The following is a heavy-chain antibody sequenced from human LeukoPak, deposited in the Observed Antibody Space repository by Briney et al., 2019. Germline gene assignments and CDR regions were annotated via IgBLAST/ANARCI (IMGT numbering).Heavy chain of an antibody. CDR1: GFTFSSCA. D-gene: IGHD1-14*01. Sequence: GGSLRLSCAASGFTFSSCAMNWVRQAPGKGLEWVSAISGSGNSTYYAGSVKGRFTISRDNSKNTLYLQMNSPRAEDTAVYYCAKGTGNYYYYGMDVWGQGTTVTVSS. CDR2: ISGSGNST. CDR3: AKGTGNYYYYGMDV. V-gene: IGHV3-23*01. J-gene: IGHJ6*02.